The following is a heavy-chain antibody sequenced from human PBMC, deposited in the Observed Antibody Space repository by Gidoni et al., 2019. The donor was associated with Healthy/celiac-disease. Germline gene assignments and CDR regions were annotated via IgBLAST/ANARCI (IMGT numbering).Heavy chain of an antibody. D-gene: IGHD5-12*01. CDR3: AKDFSDGVGYSGYVGGEYFDY. CDR1: GFTFSSYG. Sequence: QVQLVESGGGVVQPGRSLRLSCAASGFTFSSYGMHWVRQAPGKGLEWVAVISYDGSNKYDADSVKGRFTSSRDNSKNTLYLQMNSLRAEDTAVYYCAKDFSDGVGYSGYVGGEYFDYWGQGTLVTVSS. J-gene: IGHJ4*02. CDR2: ISYDGSNK. V-gene: IGHV3-30*18.